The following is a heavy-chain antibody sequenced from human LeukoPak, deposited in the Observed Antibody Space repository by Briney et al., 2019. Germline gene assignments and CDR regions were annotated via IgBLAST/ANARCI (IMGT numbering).Heavy chain of an antibody. J-gene: IGHJ6*03. CDR3: ARVVYCSSTSCLYYYYYMDV. V-gene: IGHV4-31*03. CDR1: GGSISSGGYY. Sequence: SETLSLTCTVSGGSISSGGYYWSWIRQHPGKGLEWIGYICYSGSTYYNPSLKSRVTISVDTSKNQFSLKLSSVTAADTAVYYCARVVYCSSTSCLYYYYYMDVWGKGTTVTVSS. D-gene: IGHD2-2*01. CDR2: ICYSGST.